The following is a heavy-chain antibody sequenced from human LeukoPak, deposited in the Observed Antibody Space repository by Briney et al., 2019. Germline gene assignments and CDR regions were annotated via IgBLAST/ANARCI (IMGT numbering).Heavy chain of an antibody. Sequence: PGGSLRLSCAASGFTFSDYTMNWARQAPGKGLEWVSSVSGTRTYIYYADSVKGRFTISRDNAKNSLYLQMNSLRAEDTAVYYCARMSGYYDYWGQGTLVTVSS. CDR2: VSGTRTYI. CDR1: GFTFSDYT. J-gene: IGHJ4*02. CDR3: ARMSGYYDY. V-gene: IGHV3-21*01.